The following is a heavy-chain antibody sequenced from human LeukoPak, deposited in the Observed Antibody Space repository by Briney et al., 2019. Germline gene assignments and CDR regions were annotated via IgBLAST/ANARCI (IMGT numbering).Heavy chain of an antibody. D-gene: IGHD5-12*01. CDR1: GXTFSTYP. CDR2: LVDRGGST. CDR3: AKQVGSGYGSDYFDY. Sequence: GGALRVSCAPSGXTFSTYPMSWVRQAPGKGLGWVSLLVDRGGSTYYADSVKGRFTISRDNSKNTVYLQMNSLRAGDTAVYYCAKQVGSGYGSDYFDYWGQGTLVTVSS. J-gene: IGHJ4*02. V-gene: IGHV3-23*01.